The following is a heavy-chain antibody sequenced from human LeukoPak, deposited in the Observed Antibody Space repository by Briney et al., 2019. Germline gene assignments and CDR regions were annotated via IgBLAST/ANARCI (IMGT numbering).Heavy chain of an antibody. V-gene: IGHV1-69*01. J-gene: IGHJ6*02. CDR2: IIPIFDTA. Sequence: SVKVSCKASGSAFSSYSISWVRQAPGQGLEWMGGIIPIFDTADYARKFQGRVTITADESTSTAYMELSSLRSEDTAVFYCARISLGAIWGYYYGMDVWGQGTTVTVSS. D-gene: IGHD1-26*01. CDR3: ARISLGAIWGYYYGMDV. CDR1: GSAFSSYS.